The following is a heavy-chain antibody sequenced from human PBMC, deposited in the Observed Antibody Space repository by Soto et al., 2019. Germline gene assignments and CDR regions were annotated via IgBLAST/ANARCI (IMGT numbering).Heavy chain of an antibody. CDR2: ISSSGSTI. J-gene: IGHJ5*02. CDR1: GFTFSSYE. V-gene: IGHV3-48*03. D-gene: IGHD2-15*01. Sequence: LRLSCAASGFTFSSYEMNWVRQAPGKGLEWVSYISSSGSTIYYADSVKGRFTISRDNAKNSLYLQMNSLRAEDTAVYYCARGLNIVVVVAATPGGRAYNWFDPWGQGTLVTVSS. CDR3: ARGLNIVVVVAATPGGRAYNWFDP.